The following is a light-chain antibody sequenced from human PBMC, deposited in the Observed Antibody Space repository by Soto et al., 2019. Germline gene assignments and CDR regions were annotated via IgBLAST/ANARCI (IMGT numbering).Light chain of an antibody. V-gene: IGKV3-11*01. CDR1: QSISSH. Sequence: EIVLTQSPATLSLSPGERATLSCRASQSISSHLAWYQQKPGQAPRLLIYGASNSATGIPARFSGRGSGTDFTLTISSLEPEDFAVYYCQRRINWPLTFGGGTKVEIK. CDR2: GAS. CDR3: QRRINWPLT. J-gene: IGKJ4*01.